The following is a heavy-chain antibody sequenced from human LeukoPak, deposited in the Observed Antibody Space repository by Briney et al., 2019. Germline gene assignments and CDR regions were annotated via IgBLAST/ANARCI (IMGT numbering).Heavy chain of an antibody. V-gene: IGHV4-39*01. J-gene: IGHJ4*02. Sequence: SETLSLTCTVSGGSTSSSSYYWGWIRQPPGKGLEWIGSIYYSGSTYYNPSLKSRVTISVDTSKNQFSLKLSSVTAADTAVYYCGAAVAGILDYWGQGTLVTVSS. CDR3: GAAVAGILDY. CDR1: GGSTSSSSYY. CDR2: IYYSGST. D-gene: IGHD6-19*01.